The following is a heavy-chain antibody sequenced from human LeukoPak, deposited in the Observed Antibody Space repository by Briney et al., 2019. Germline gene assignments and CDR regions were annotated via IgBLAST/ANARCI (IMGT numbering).Heavy chain of an antibody. CDR2: IYYSGST. V-gene: IGHV4-31*03. Sequence: PSQTLSLTCIVSGGSISSGGYYWSWLRQRPGKGLEWIGYIYYSGSTYYNPSLMSRVVISIDTSKNHFSLKLSSVTAADTAVYYCARGRRTAMVYFDYWGQGTLVTVSS. J-gene: IGHJ4*02. CDR3: ARGRRTAMVYFDY. CDR1: GGSISSGGYY. D-gene: IGHD5-18*01.